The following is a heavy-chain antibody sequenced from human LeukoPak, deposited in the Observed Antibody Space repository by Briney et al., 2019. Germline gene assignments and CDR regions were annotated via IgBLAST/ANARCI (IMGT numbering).Heavy chain of an antibody. Sequence: PGRSLRLSCAASGFTFSSYGMHWVRQAPGKGLEWVAVISYDGSNKYYADSVKGRFTISRDNSKNTLYLQMNSLRAEDTAVYYCAKAITMVRGVISSSLTTDDGMDVWGQGTTVTVSS. CDR2: ISYDGSNK. J-gene: IGHJ6*02. CDR1: GFTFSSYG. D-gene: IGHD3-10*01. CDR3: AKAITMVRGVISSSLTTDDGMDV. V-gene: IGHV3-30*18.